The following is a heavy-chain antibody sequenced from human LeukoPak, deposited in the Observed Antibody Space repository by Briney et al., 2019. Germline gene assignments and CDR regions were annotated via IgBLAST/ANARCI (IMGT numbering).Heavy chain of an antibody. J-gene: IGHJ4*02. CDR2: ISSSGSTI. D-gene: IGHD6-13*01. Sequence: PGGSLRLSCTASGFTFSDYYMSWIRQAPGKGLEWVSYISSSGSTIYYADSVKGRFTVSRDNAKNSLYLQMNSLRAEDTAVYYCARVLTAGYSSSWGQGTLVTVSS. CDR1: GFTFSDYY. CDR3: ARVLTAGYSSS. V-gene: IGHV3-11*01.